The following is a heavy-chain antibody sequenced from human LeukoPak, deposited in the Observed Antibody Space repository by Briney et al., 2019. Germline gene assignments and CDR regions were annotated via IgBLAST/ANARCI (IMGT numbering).Heavy chain of an antibody. D-gene: IGHD2-2*01. CDR2: IYYSGST. CDR1: GGSISSGYYY. J-gene: IGHJ4*02. CDR3: ARTLYCSSTSCLSSVDY. Sequence: SETLSLTCTVSGGSISSGYYYWSWIRQPPGKGLEWIGYIYYSGSTYYNPSLKTRVTISPDTSKNQFSLKLSSVTAADTAVYYCARTLYCSSTSCLSSVDYWGQGTLVTVSS. V-gene: IGHV4-30-4*08.